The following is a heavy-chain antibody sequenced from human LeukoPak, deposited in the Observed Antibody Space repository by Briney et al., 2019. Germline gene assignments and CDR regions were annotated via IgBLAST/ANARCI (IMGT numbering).Heavy chain of an antibody. CDR1: GFTFSDYA. CDR3: ARSVPDYTRFDY. Sequence: GGSLRLSCVASGFTFSDYAMNWVRQAPGKGLEWVSTFKTKYNQVYYAESVRGRFTISTDNSKNTAYLQMNSLRAEDTALYYCARSVPDYTRFDYWGQGALVTVSS. CDR2: FKTKYNQV. J-gene: IGHJ4*02. D-gene: IGHD4-11*01. V-gene: IGHV3-23*05.